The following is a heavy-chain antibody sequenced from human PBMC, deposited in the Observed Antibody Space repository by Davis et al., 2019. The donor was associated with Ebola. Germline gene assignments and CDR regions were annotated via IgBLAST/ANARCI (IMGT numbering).Heavy chain of an antibody. CDR2: ISAYNGNT. Sequence: ASVKVSCKASGYTFTSYGISWVRQAPGQGLEWMGWISAYNGNTNYAQKLQGRVTMTTDTSTSTAYMELRSLRSDDTAVYYCAREGTDYYDSSGPDYAEYFQHWGQGTLVTVSS. CDR3: AREGTDYYDSSGPDYAEYFQH. V-gene: IGHV1-18*01. CDR1: GYTFTSYG. J-gene: IGHJ1*01. D-gene: IGHD3-22*01.